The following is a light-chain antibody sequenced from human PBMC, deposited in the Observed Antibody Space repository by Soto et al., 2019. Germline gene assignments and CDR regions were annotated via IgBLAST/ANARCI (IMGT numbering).Light chain of an antibody. CDR3: CSYAGNSKVV. CDR2: EVS. V-gene: IGLV2-23*02. Sequence: QSVLTQPASVSGSPGQSITISCTGTSSDVGSYNLVSWYQQHPGKAPKLMIYEVSKRPSGVSNRFSGSKSGNTASLTISGLQAEDEADYYCCSYAGNSKVVFGGGTKVTVL. J-gene: IGLJ2*01. CDR1: SSDVGSYNL.